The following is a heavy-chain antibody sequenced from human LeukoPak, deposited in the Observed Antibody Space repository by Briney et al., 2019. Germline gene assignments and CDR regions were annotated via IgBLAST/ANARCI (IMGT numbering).Heavy chain of an antibody. V-gene: IGHV3-21*04. J-gene: IGHJ6*02. D-gene: IGHD4-17*01. Sequence: GGSLRLSCAASGFTFSSYSMNWVRLAPGKGLEWVSSISSSSSYIYYADSVKGRFTISRDNAKNSLYLQTNSLRAEDTAVYYCARDRTTVTTGYYGMDVWGQGTTVTVSS. CDR3: ARDRTTVTTGYYGMDV. CDR1: GFTFSSYS. CDR2: ISSSSSYI.